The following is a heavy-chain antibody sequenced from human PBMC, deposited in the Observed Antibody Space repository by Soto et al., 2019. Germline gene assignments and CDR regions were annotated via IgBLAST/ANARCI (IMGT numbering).Heavy chain of an antibody. J-gene: IGHJ4*02. CDR2: INAGNGNT. CDR1: GYTFTSYA. D-gene: IGHD5-18*01. V-gene: IGHV1-3*01. CDR3: ARDLSYGLCDY. Sequence: GASVKVSCKASGYTFTSYAMHWVRQAPGQRLEWMGWINAGNGNTKYSQKFQGRVTITTDTSTRTAYMELRSLRSDDTAVYYCARDLSYGLCDYWGQGTLVTVSS.